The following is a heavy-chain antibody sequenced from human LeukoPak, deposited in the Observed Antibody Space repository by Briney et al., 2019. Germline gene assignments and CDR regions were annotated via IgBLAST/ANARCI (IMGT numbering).Heavy chain of an antibody. J-gene: IGHJ5*02. CDR2: ISGSGSST. Sequence: GGSLRLSCAASGFTFSSFAMSWVRQAPGKGLEWVSTISGSGSSTYYADSVKGRFTISRDNSKNKLYLQMNSLRAEDTAVYYCAKKMCERYCISTSWPGNNWFDPWGQGTLVTVSS. CDR3: AKKMCERYCISTSWPGNNWFDP. D-gene: IGHD2-2*01. V-gene: IGHV3-23*01. CDR1: GFTFSSFA.